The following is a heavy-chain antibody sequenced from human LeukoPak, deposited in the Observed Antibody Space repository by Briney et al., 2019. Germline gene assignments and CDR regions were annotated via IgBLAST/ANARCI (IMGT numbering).Heavy chain of an antibody. CDR3: AREVYYDSSGYYFDY. CDR1: GGSISSSNW. CDR2: IYHSGST. D-gene: IGHD3-22*01. Sequence: SETLSLTCAVSGGSISSSNWWSWVRQPPGKGLEWIGGIYHSGSTNYNPSLKSRVTISVDKSKNQFSLKLSSVTAADTAVYYCAREVYYDSSGYYFDYWGQGTLVTVSS. V-gene: IGHV4-4*02. J-gene: IGHJ4*02.